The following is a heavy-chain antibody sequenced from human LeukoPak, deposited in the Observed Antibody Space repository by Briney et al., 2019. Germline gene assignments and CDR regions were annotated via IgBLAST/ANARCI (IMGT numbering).Heavy chain of an antibody. CDR1: GFTFSSYS. Sequence: GGSLRLSCAASGFTFSSYSMNWVRQAPGKGLEWVSSISSSSSYIYYADSVKGRSTISRDNAKNSLYLQMNSLRAEDTAVYYCARGVRYFDWLLSYQFDYWGQGTLVTVSS. J-gene: IGHJ4*02. CDR3: ARGVRYFDWLLSYQFDY. CDR2: ISSSSSYI. D-gene: IGHD3-9*01. V-gene: IGHV3-21*01.